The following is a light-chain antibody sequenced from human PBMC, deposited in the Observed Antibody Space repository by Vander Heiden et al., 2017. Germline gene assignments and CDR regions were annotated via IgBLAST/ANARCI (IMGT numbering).Light chain of an antibody. CDR2: LGS. CDR3: MQALQTPWT. CDR1: QSLLYSDGYNS. V-gene: IGKV2-28*01. Sequence: DVVMTQAPLSQPVTPGEPASISCRSSQSLLYSDGYNSLDWYLQKPGQSPQLLIYLGSNRASGVPDRFSGSGSGTDFTLKISRVEAEDVGVYYCMQALQTPWTFGQGTKVEIK. J-gene: IGKJ1*01.